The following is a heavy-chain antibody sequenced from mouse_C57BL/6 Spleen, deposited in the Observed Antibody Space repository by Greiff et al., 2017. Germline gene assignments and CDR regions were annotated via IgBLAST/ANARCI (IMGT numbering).Heavy chain of an antibody. J-gene: IGHJ4*01. CDR1: GYTFTDYN. V-gene: IGHV1-18*01. CDR2: INPNNGGT. Sequence: SGPELVKPGASVKIPCKASGYTFTDYNMDWVKQSHGKSLEWIGDINPNNGGTIYNQKFKGKATLTVDKSSSTAYLELRSLTSEDTAVYYCARSGGLRGYAMDYWGQGTSVTVSS. CDR3: ARSGGLRGYAMDY. D-gene: IGHD2-4*01.